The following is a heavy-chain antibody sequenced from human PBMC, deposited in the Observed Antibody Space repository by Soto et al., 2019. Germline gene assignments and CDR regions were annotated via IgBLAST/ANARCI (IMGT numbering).Heavy chain of an antibody. CDR3: AISHILTGSVNGFDV. J-gene: IGHJ6*02. Sequence: GESLKISCKGSGYSFTSYWIGWVRQMPGKGLEWMGIIYPGDSDTRYSPSFQGQVTISADKSISTAYLQWGNLKASDTAMYYCAISHILTGSVNGFDVCGQGTTVTVSS. D-gene: IGHD3-9*01. CDR2: IYPGDSDT. CDR1: GYSFTSYW. V-gene: IGHV5-51*01.